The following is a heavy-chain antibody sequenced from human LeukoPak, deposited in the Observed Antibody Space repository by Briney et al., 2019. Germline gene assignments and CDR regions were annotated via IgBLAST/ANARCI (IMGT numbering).Heavy chain of an antibody. J-gene: IGHJ1*01. CDR1: GGTFSSYA. CDR2: IIPIFGTA. CDR3: ARGEDTVTNFQH. D-gene: IGHD4-17*01. Sequence: SVKVSCKASGGTFSSYAISWVRQAPGQGLEWMGGIIPIFGTANYAQKFQGRVTITADESTSTAYMELSSLRSEDTAVYYCARGEDTVTNFQHWGQGTLVTVSS. V-gene: IGHV1-69*01.